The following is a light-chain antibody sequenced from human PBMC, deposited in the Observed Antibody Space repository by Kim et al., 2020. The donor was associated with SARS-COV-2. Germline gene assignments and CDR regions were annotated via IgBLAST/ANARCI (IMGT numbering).Light chain of an antibody. CDR2: GAS. V-gene: IGKV3-20*01. CDR1: QSVTSSF. Sequence: EIVLKQSPGTLSLSPGERATLSCRASQSVTSSFLAWYQQKPGQAPRLLIYGASSRAAGIADRFRGSGSGTDFTLTISRLEPEDFAVYYCQQYGSSPFTFGGGTKVDIK. J-gene: IGKJ4*01. CDR3: QQYGSSPFT.